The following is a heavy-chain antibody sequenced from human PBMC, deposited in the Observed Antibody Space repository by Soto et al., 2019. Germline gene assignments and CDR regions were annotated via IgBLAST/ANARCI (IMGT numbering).Heavy chain of an antibody. CDR1: GFTFSSYS. CDR3: AKGWAGTTNYYYGMDV. V-gene: IGHV3-48*01. J-gene: IGHJ6*02. CDR2: ISSSRNSK. Sequence: PGGSLRLSCAASGFTFSSYSMNWVRQAPGSGPEWVSYISSSRNSKYYADSVKGRFTISRDNSKNTLYLQMNSLRAEDTAVYYCAKGWAGTTNYYYGMDVWGQGTTVTVSS. D-gene: IGHD1-1*01.